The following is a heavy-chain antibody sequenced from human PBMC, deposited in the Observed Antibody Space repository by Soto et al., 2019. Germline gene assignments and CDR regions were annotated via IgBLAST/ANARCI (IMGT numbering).Heavy chain of an antibody. CDR2: TYYRSMWYS. V-gene: IGHV6-1*01. J-gene: IGHJ5*02. CDR3: ARVVASPCCCDA. Sequence: SQTLSLTCAISGDSVSSNSVAWKWIRQSPSRGLEWLGRTYYRSMWYSYYEVSVKSRITVNPDRSMNHFFLQLNSVTPEDTAGDCCARVVASPCCCDAWGQVSLFAVSS. D-gene: IGHD2-15*01. CDR1: GDSVSSNSVA.